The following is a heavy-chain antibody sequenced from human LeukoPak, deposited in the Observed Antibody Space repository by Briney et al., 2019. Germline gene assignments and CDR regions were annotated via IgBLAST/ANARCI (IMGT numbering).Heavy chain of an antibody. J-gene: IGHJ4*02. CDR1: GFTFSKYW. D-gene: IGHD6-19*01. Sequence: PGGSLRLSCAASGFTFSKYWMLWVRQAPGKGLESVSRINTDGTVTTYADPGKGRSPVSRDNADNTMFLQMNSVRDEDTAVYYCATKQWLAPPPDSWGQGTPVTVSS. CDR2: INTDGTVT. V-gene: IGHV3-74*01. CDR3: ATKQWLAPPPDS.